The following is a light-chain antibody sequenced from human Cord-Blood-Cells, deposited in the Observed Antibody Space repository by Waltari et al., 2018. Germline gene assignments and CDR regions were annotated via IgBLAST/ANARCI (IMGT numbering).Light chain of an antibody. J-gene: IGLJ2*01. CDR3: SSYTSSSVV. CDR1: SRYVGGYNY. CDR2: DVS. V-gene: IGLV2-14*01. Sequence: QSALTQPAYVSGSPGQSITISCPGTSRYVGGYNYVSWYQQHPGKAPKLMIYDVSNRPSGVSNRFSGSKSGNTASLTISGLQAEDEADYYCSSYTSSSVVFGGGTKLTVL.